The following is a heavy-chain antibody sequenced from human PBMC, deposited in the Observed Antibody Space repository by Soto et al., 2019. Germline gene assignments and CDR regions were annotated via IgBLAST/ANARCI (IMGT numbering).Heavy chain of an antibody. CDR1: GGSISSYY. D-gene: IGHD5-12*01. J-gene: IGHJ4*02. Sequence: SETLSLTCTVSGGSISSYYWSWIRQPPGKGLEWIGYIYYSGSTNHNPSLKSRVTISVDTSKNQFSLKLSSVTAADTAVYYCARDRDGYRRGVPYYFDYWGQGTLVTVSS. CDR2: IYYSGST. CDR3: ARDRDGYRRGVPYYFDY. V-gene: IGHV4-59*01.